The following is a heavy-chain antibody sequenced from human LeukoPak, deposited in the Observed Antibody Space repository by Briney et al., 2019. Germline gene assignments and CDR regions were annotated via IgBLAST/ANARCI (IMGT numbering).Heavy chain of an antibody. J-gene: IGHJ5*02. D-gene: IGHD2-15*01. V-gene: IGHV4-61*01. CDR3: ARDPRSSGYCSGGSCSDWFGP. CDR1: GGSVSRGSYY. Sequence: SETLSLTCTVSGGSVSRGSYYWSWIRQPPGKGLEWIGYIYYSGSNNSNPSLKSRVTISVDTSKNQFSLKLSSVTAADTTVYYCARDPRSSGYCSGGSCSDWFGPWGQGTLVTVSS. CDR2: IYYSGSN.